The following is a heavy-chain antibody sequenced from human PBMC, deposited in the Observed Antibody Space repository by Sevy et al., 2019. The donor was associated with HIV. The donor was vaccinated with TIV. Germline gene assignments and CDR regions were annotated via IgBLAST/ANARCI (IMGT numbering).Heavy chain of an antibody. J-gene: IGHJ4*02. V-gene: IGHV3-33*08. D-gene: IGHD2-2*01. CDR3: ARDRTFGYYFDY. Sequence: GGSLRLSCAASGFTFSSYAMHWVRQAPGKGLEWVAVIWYDGSNKYYADSVKGRFTISRDNSKNTLYLQMNSLRAEDTAVYYCARDRTFGYYFDYWGQGTLVTVSS. CDR2: IWYDGSNK. CDR1: GFTFSSYA.